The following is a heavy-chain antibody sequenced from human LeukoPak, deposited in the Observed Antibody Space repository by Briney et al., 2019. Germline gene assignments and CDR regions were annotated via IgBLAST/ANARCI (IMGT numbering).Heavy chain of an antibody. D-gene: IGHD3-10*01. Sequence: PSETLSLTCTVSGGSISSYYWSWIRQPPGKGLEWIGYIYYSGSTNYNPSLKSRVTISVDTSKNQFSLKLSSVTAADTAVYYCARGRGYYYGSGSYYGVRFDPWGQGTLVTVSS. CDR1: GGSISSYY. CDR2: IYYSGST. V-gene: IGHV4-59*01. J-gene: IGHJ5*02. CDR3: ARGRGYYYGSGSYYGVRFDP.